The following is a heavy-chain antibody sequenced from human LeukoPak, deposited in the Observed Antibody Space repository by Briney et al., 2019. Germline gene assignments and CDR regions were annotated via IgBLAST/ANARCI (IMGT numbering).Heavy chain of an antibody. CDR2: ISNSGDSS. Sequence: PGGSLRLSCAASGFTFSSYAMSWVRQAPGKGLEWVSIISNSGDSSYYADSVKGRFTVSRDNSKNTLYLQMNSLRAEDTAVYYCAKDTSHHSYYYHSRGFGYYFDYWGQGILVTVSS. V-gene: IGHV3-23*01. D-gene: IGHD3-22*01. CDR1: GFTFSSYA. CDR3: AKDTSHHSYYYHSRGFGYYFDY. J-gene: IGHJ4*02.